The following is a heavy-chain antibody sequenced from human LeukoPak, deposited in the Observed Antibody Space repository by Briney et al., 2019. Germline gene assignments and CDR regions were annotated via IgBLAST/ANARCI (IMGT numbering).Heavy chain of an antibody. CDR1: GYTFTSYA. Sequence: ASVKVSCKASGYTFTSYAMNWVRQAPGQGLEWMGIINPSGGSTSYAQKFQGRVTMTRDMSTSTVYMELSSLRSEDTAVYYCARDGYSSSWYYWGQGTLVTVSS. V-gene: IGHV1-46*01. D-gene: IGHD6-13*01. CDR3: ARDGYSSSWYY. CDR2: INPSGGST. J-gene: IGHJ4*02.